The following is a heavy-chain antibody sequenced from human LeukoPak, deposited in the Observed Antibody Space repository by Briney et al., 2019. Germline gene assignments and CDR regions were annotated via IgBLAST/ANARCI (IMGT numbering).Heavy chain of an antibody. CDR3: ARDGV. V-gene: IGHV4-39*07. J-gene: IGHJ6*04. CDR1: GGSISSSSYY. CDR2: IYYSGST. Sequence: SETLSLTCTVSGGSISSSSYYWGWIRQPPGKGLEWIGSIYYSGSTYYNPSLKSRVTMSVDTSKNQFSLKLSSVTAADTAVYYCARDGVWGKGTTVTVSS.